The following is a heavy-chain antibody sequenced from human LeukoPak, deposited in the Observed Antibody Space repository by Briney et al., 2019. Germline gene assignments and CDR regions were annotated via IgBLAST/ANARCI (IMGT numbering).Heavy chain of an antibody. J-gene: IGHJ4*02. CDR3: ARHAGGWYWYYFDY. V-gene: IGHV4-39*01. CDR2: IYYTGTT. Sequence: PSETLSLTCTVSGGSISSSSYHWGWIRQPPGKGLEWIGSIYYTGTTYYNPSLKSRVTISVDTSKNQFSLKLSSVTAADTAVYYCARHAGGWYWYYFDYWGQGTLVTVSS. CDR1: GGSISSSSYH. D-gene: IGHD6-19*01.